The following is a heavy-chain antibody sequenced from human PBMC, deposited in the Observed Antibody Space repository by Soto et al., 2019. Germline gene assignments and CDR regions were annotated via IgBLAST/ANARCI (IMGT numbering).Heavy chain of an antibody. D-gene: IGHD1-7*01. J-gene: IGHJ6*02. CDR3: TTDSGTSPSYGMDV. V-gene: IGHV3-15*07. CDR1: GFTFSNAW. Sequence: PGGCLRLSCAASGFTFSNAWMNWVRQAPGKGLEWVGRIKSKTDGGTTDYAAPVKGRFTISRDDSKNTLYLQMNSLKTEDTVVYYCTTDSGTSPSYGMDVWGQGTTVTVSS. CDR2: IKSKTDGGTT.